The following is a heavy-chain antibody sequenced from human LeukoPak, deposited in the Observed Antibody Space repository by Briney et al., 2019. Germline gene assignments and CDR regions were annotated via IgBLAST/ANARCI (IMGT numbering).Heavy chain of an antibody. CDR2: INHSGST. D-gene: IGHD1-7*01. CDR1: GFTFGDYA. V-gene: IGHV4-34*01. CDR3: ARDELGGAFDI. J-gene: IGHJ3*02. Sequence: GSLRLSCTASGFTFGDYAMSWIRQPPGKGLEWIGEINHSGSTNYNPSLKSRVTISVDTSKNQFSLKLSSVTAADTAVYYCARDELGGAFDIWGQGTMVTVSS.